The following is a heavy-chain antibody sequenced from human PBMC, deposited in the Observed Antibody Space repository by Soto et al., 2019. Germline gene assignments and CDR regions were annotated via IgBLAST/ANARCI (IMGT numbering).Heavy chain of an antibody. CDR3: AKDHIAAHVTYYYYYGMDV. D-gene: IGHD6-6*01. CDR1: GFTFSSYG. Sequence: PGGSLRLSCAASGFTFSSYGMHWVRQAPGKGLEWVAVISYDGSNKYYADSVKGRFTISRDNSKNTLYLQMNSLRAEDTAVYYCAKDHIAAHVTYYYYYGMDVWSQGTTVTVSS. CDR2: ISYDGSNK. V-gene: IGHV3-30*18. J-gene: IGHJ6*02.